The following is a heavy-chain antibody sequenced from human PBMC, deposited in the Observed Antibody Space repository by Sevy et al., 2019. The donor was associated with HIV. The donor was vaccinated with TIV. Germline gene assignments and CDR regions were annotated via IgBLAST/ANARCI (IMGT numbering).Heavy chain of an antibody. CDR1: GISFTTSG. V-gene: IGHV3-30*18. CDR3: AKDFTGYNGMDV. Sequence: GGSLRLSCIVSGISFTTSGMHWVGQAPGKGLEWVAVISYHGRDKFYAESVKGRSTISRDNSKNMLYLQINSLRVEDTAVYYCAKDFTGYNGMDVWGQGAMVTVSS. J-gene: IGHJ6*02. CDR2: ISYHGRDK. D-gene: IGHD3-9*01.